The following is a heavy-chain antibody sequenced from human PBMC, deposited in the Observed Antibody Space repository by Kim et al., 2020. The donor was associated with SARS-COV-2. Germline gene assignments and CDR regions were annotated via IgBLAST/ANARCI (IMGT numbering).Heavy chain of an antibody. CDR2: INAGNGNT. CDR3: ARDPLRITMVQGVIIDYYYYMDV. D-gene: IGHD3-10*01. CDR1: GYTFTSYA. V-gene: IGHV1-3*01. Sequence: ASVKVSCKASGYTFTSYAMHWVRQAPGQRLEWMGWINAGNGNTKYSQKFQGRVTITRDTSASTAYMELSSLRSEDTAVYYCARDPLRITMVQGVIIDYYYYMDVWGKGTTVTVSS. J-gene: IGHJ6*03.